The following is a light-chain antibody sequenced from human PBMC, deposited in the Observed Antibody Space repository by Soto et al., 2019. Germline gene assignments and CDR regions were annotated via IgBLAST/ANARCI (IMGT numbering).Light chain of an antibody. V-gene: IGKV3-20*01. CDR1: QSVSSSY. CDR2: GAS. Sequence: EIVLTQSTGTLSLSAGERATLSCRASQSVSSSYLAWYQQKPGQAPRLLIYGASSRATGIPDRFSGSGSGTDFTLTISRLEAEDFAVYYCQQYGSSRTFGQGNKVEIK. J-gene: IGKJ1*01. CDR3: QQYGSSRT.